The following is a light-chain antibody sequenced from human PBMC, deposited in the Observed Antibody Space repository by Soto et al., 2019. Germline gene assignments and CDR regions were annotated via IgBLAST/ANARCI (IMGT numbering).Light chain of an antibody. J-gene: IGKJ1*01. CDR3: QKYNNWPLT. CDR1: QSVSSN. Sequence: EIVMTQSPATLSVSPGERTTVSCRASQSVSSNLAWYQQKPGQAPRLLIYGASTRATGIPARFSGSGSGTEFILTISSLQSEDFAVYYCQKYNNWPLTFGQGTKAEIK. V-gene: IGKV3-15*01. CDR2: GAS.